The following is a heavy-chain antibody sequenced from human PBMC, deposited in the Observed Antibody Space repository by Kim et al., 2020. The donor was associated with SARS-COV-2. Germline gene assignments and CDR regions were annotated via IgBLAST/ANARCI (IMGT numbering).Heavy chain of an antibody. CDR1: GFSFTTYG. D-gene: IGHD6-19*01. CDR3: ARAHEQWLVSFRFDP. J-gene: IGHJ5*02. V-gene: IGHV1-18*01. CDR2: ISAYNGDT. Sequence: ASVKVSCKASGFSFTTYGISWVRQAPGQGLEWMGWISAYNGDTNYAQKLQGRVTMTTDTSTSTDYMELRSLRSDDTAVYYCARAHEQWLVSFRFDPWGQGTLVTVSS.